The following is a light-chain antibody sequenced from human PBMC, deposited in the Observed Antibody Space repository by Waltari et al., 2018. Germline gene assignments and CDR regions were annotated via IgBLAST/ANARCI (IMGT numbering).Light chain of an antibody. Sequence: QSALTQPRSVSGSPGQSVTISCTGTISAVGGHNYVSWYQQHPGKAPKLMIYDVNKRPSGVPDRFSGSKSGNTASLTISGLQGEDEADYYCYSYAGSSSFVFGTGTEIIVL. V-gene: IGLV2-11*01. J-gene: IGLJ1*01. CDR3: YSYAGSSSFV. CDR1: ISAVGGHNY. CDR2: DVN.